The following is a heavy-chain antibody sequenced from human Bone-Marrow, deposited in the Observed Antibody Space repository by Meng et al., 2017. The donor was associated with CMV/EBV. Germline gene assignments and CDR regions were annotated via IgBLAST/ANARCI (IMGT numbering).Heavy chain of an antibody. CDR3: AKDTRRPAYYFDY. CDR2: LNWNGGST. Sequence: GGSLRLSCAASGFTFDDYGMTWVRQVPGEGLEWVAGLNWNGGSTDYADSVKGRFTISRDNARNSLYLQMNSLRVEDTALYYWAKDTRRPAYYFDYWGPGTLVTVSS. CDR1: GFTFDDYG. V-gene: IGHV3-20*04. J-gene: IGHJ4*02.